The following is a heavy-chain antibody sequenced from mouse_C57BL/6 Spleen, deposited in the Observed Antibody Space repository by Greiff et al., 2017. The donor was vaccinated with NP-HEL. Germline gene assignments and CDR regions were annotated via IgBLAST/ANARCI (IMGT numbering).Heavy chain of an antibody. V-gene: IGHV7-3*01. CDR2: IRNKAHGYTT. D-gene: IGHD4-1*02. Sequence: EVMLLESGGGLVQPGGSLSLSCAASGYTFTDYYMSWVCQTPGKALEWLGFIRNKAHGYTTEYSASVKGRFTISRDNSQSFLYLHMSALRDEDSSTYYCASSASGTFDFDYWGKGTTLTVSS. J-gene: IGHJ2*01. CDR1: GYTFTDYY. CDR3: ASSASGTFDFDY.